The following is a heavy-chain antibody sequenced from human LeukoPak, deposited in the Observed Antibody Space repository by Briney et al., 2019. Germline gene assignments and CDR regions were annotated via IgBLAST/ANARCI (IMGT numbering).Heavy chain of an antibody. CDR1: GYTFTSDG. J-gene: IGHJ4*02. D-gene: IGHD5-18*01. CDR2: ISAYNGNT. V-gene: IGHV1-18*01. CDR3: ARVFSGYSYGYLDY. Sequence: ASVKVSCKASGYTFTSDGISWVRQAPGQGLEWMGWISAYNGNTNYAQKLQGRVTMTTDTSTSTAYMELRSLRSDDTAVYYCARVFSGYSYGYLDYWGQGTLVTVSS.